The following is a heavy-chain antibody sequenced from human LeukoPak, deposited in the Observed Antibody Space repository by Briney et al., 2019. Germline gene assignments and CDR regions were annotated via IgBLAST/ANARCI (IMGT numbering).Heavy chain of an antibody. V-gene: IGHV1-18*01. CDR3: ARLIAVAGGGSHYYYYMDV. J-gene: IGHJ6*03. CDR1: GYSFTNYG. Sequence: ASVKVSCKTSGYSFTNYGITWVRQAPGQGLEWMGWISGYNSKPFYAQNFQGRVTMTTDTSTSTVYMEVRSLRSDDTAVYYCARLIAVAGGGSHYYYYMDVWGKGTTVTVSS. CDR2: ISGYNSKP. D-gene: IGHD6-19*01.